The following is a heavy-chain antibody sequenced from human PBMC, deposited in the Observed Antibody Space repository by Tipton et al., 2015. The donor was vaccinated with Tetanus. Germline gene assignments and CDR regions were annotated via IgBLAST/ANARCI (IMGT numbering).Heavy chain of an antibody. V-gene: IGHV6-1*01. CDR1: GDRLSSDTAA. J-gene: IGHJ4*02. CDR3: ARGYAGGAWDV. D-gene: IGHD2-2*01. Sequence: LVQHSQTLSVTCVISGDRLSSDTAAWYWSRQSPSRGLERLGRTYYRSKWSNDHAVSVKSRVTITSDTSKNQFRLQLGSVTPGDSAVYYCARGYAGGAWDVWGQGTLVTVSS. CDR2: TYYRSKWSN.